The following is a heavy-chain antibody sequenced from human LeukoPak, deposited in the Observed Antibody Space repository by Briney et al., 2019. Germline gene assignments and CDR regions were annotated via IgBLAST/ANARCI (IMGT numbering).Heavy chain of an antibody. J-gene: IGHJ4*02. CDR3: ASTNYYDSSGYYRDY. V-gene: IGHV1-46*01. CDR1: GYTFTSYY. D-gene: IGHD3-22*01. CDR2: INPSGGST. Sequence: GASVKVSCKASGYTFTSYYMHWVRQAPGQGLEWMGIINPSGGSTSYAQRFQGRVTMTRDTSTSTVYMELSSLRPEDTAVYYCASTNYYDSSGYYRDYWGQGTLVTVSS.